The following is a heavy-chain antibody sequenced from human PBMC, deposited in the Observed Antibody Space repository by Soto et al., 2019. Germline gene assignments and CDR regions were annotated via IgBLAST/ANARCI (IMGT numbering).Heavy chain of an antibody. CDR1: GDSISSGDYY. J-gene: IGHJ4*02. CDR3: GRGKYSGYPPPIGY. CDR2: IYYSGSI. V-gene: IGHV4-30-4*01. D-gene: IGHD5-12*01. Sequence: PSETLSLTCTVSGDSISSGDYYWSWIRQPPGKGLEWIAYIYYSGSIYYNPSLKSRTTISIDTSKNQFSVKLSSVTAADTAVYYCGRGKYSGYPPPIGYWGLGTLVTVSS.